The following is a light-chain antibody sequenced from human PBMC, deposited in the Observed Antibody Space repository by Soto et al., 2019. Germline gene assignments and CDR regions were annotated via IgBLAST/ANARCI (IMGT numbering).Light chain of an antibody. Sequence: EFVLTQSPGTLSLSPGERATLSCRASQSLSSNYLAWYQQRPGQSPRLLVYGASSRATGIPDRFSGSGFGTDFALTISRLEPEDSAVYYCHQYDNAPFTFGPGTKVDIK. V-gene: IGKV3-20*01. CDR1: QSLSSNY. CDR3: HQYDNAPFT. CDR2: GAS. J-gene: IGKJ3*01.